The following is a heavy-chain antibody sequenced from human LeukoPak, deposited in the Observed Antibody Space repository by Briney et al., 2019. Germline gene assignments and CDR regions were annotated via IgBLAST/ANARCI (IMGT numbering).Heavy chain of an antibody. D-gene: IGHD2-15*01. CDR1: GFTFSTYW. J-gene: IGHJ6*03. CDR2: IDSDGSTT. Sequence: GGSLRLSCAASGFTFSTYWMHWVRQALGKGLVWVSRIDSDGSTTDYADPVKGRFTISSDNAKNTVYLQMNSLRAEDTAVYYCAGTGCSGGSCYSDYMDVWGKGTTVTVSS. CDR3: AGTGCSGGSCYSDYMDV. V-gene: IGHV3-74*01.